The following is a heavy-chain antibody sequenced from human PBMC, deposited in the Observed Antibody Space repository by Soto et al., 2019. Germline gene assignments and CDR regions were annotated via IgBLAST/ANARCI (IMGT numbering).Heavy chain of an antibody. CDR3: AKGGRQWLVTSGFNY. CDR1: GFTFSDYA. Sequence: VQLVESGGGVVQPGRSLRLSCAASGFTFSDYAMHWVRQAPGKGLEWVAVVSHDGRNTHYADSVKGRFTISRDSSKNTVSLEMTSLRAEDTAVSSGAKGGRQWLVTSGFNYWGQGALVTVSS. V-gene: IGHV3-30*18. D-gene: IGHD6-19*01. J-gene: IGHJ4*02. CDR2: VSHDGRNT.